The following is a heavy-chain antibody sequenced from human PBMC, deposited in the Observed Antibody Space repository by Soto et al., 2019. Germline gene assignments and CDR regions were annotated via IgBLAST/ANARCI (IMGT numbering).Heavy chain of an antibody. V-gene: IGHV1-69*01. CDR3: ARYRWGRYAFDS. Sequence: QVQLVQSGAEVKKPGSSVKVSCKASGGVFRNYAINWVRQAPGQGLEWMGGIIPVFGTADYPQKFQGRVTITADESTTTGYMERTRLKTEDTAVYFCARYRWGRYAFDSWGQGTLVTVAS. J-gene: IGHJ5*01. CDR2: IIPVFGTA. D-gene: IGHD1-26*01. CDR1: GGVFRNYA.